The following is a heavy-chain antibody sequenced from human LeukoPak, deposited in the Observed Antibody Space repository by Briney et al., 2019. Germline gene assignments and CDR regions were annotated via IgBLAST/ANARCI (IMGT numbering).Heavy chain of an antibody. J-gene: IGHJ3*02. V-gene: IGHV3-23*01. CDR3: VKVIVVVPAAIGSRPDAFDI. CDR2: ISGSGGST. Sequence: GGSLRLSCAASGFTFSSYAMSWVRQAPGKGLEWVSAISGSGGSTYYADSVKGRFTISRDNSENTLYLQMNSLRAEDTAVYYCVKVIVVVPAAIGSRPDAFDIWGQGTMVTVSS. D-gene: IGHD2-2*01. CDR1: GFTFSSYA.